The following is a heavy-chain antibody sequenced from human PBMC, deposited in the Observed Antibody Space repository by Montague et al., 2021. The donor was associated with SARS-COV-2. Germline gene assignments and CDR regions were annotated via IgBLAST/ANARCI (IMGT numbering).Heavy chain of an antibody. Sequence: SETLSLTCTFSGDSFISGRDYWAWIRQPPGKGLDWIGSIYYSGGTYYTPSLKSRVTMSLDRSKNHFSLRLSAVTAADTAVYYCARGRIDVDEKWGSLACTLHSWGQGTLVTVSS. D-gene: IGHD6-19*01. V-gene: IGHV4-39*02. J-gene: IGHJ4*02. CDR1: GDSFISGRDY. CDR2: IYYSGGT. CDR3: ARGRIDVDEKWGSLACTLHS.